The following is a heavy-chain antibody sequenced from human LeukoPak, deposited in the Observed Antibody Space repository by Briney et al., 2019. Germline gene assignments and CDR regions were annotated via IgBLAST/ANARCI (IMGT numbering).Heavy chain of an antibody. V-gene: IGHV3-13*01. Sequence: GGSLRLSCAASGFTFSSYDMHWVRQATGKGLEWVSAIGTAGDTYYPGSVKGRFTISRENAKNSLYLQMNSLRAGDTAVYYCARGLPPPRYYYDSSGYYSYSGMDVWGQGTTVTVSS. CDR2: IGTAGDT. D-gene: IGHD3-22*01. J-gene: IGHJ6*02. CDR3: ARGLPPPRYYYDSSGYYSYSGMDV. CDR1: GFTFSSYD.